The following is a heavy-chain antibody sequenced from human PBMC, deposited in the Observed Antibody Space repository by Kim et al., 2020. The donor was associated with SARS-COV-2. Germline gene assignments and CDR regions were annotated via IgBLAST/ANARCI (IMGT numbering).Heavy chain of an antibody. J-gene: IGHJ4*02. Sequence: NCAQKFQGRFTITADESTSTAYMELSSLSSEDTALYYCARTTNSYGFLNFWGQGTLVTVSA. V-gene: IGHV1-69*01. D-gene: IGHD3-16*02. CDR3: ARTTNSYGFLNF.